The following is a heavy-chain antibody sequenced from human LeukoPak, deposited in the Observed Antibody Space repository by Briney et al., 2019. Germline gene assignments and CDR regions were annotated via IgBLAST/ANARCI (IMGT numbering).Heavy chain of an antibody. CDR1: GGSLSGYY. CDR3: ARVVISWFDP. J-gene: IGHJ5*02. D-gene: IGHD3-22*01. Sequence: SETLSLTCAVYGGSLSGYYWSWIRQPPGKGLEWIGYIYYSGSTNYNPSLKSRVTISVDTSKNQFSLKLSSVTAADTAVYYCARVVISWFDPWGQGTLVTVSS. CDR2: IYYSGST. V-gene: IGHV4-59*01.